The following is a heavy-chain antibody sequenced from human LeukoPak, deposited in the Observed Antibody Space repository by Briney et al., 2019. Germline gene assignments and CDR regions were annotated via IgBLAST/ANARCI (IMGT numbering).Heavy chain of an antibody. Sequence: GGSLRLSCTASGFTFGDYAMSWVRQAPGKGLGWVVFIRTKAYGGTAEYAASVKGRFTISRDDSKSIVYLQMNSLKTEDTAVYYCARELSGSYYDFDYWGQGTLVTVSS. CDR1: GFTFGDYA. CDR2: IRTKAYGGTA. J-gene: IGHJ4*02. D-gene: IGHD1-26*01. CDR3: ARELSGSYYDFDY. V-gene: IGHV3-49*04.